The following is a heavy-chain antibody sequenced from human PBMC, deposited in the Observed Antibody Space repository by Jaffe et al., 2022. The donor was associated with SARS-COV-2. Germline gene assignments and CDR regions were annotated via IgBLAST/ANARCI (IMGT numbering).Heavy chain of an antibody. CDR3: ATYYGGYEYSDY. Sequence: QLQLQESGPGLVKPSETLSLTCIVSGGSISSTTYWWGWVRQPPGKGLEWIGCIFSSGRTYYSPSLKSRVTISVDTPENQFSLKVTSVTAADTAVYYCATYYGGYEYSDYWGQGVLVTVSS. CDR2: IFSSGRT. D-gene: IGHD5-12*01. J-gene: IGHJ4*02. CDR1: GGSISSTTYW. V-gene: IGHV4-39*01.